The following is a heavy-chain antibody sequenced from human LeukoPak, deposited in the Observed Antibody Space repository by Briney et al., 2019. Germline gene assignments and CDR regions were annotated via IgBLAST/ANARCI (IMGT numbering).Heavy chain of an antibody. D-gene: IGHD2-2*01. J-gene: IGHJ4*02. CDR3: ARTFEPAATIDS. Sequence: SETLSFTCTVSGGSISSNYWSWIRQPAGKGLEWIGRSYASGSTNYNPSLKSRVTISVDTSKNQFSLKLTSVTAADTAVYYCARTFEPAATIDSWGQGTLVTVSS. CDR2: SYASGST. CDR1: GGSISSNY. V-gene: IGHV4-4*07.